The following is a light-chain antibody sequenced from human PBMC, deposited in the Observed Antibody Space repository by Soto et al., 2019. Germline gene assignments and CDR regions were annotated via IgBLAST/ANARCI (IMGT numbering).Light chain of an antibody. CDR3: AAWDDSLSAL. J-gene: IGLJ1*01. CDR1: SSNIGSNY. CDR2: RNN. Sequence: QSVLTQPPSASGTPGQRVTISCSGSSSNIGSNYVYWYQQLPGTAPKLLIYRNNQRPSGVPDRFSGSKSGTSASLAISGLRSEYEADYYCAAWDDSLSALFGTGTKLTVL. V-gene: IGLV1-47*01.